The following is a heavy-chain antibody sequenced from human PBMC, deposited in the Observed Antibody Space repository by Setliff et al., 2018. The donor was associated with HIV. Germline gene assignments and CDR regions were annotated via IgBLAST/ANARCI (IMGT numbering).Heavy chain of an antibody. Sequence: PGGSLRLSCAVSGFPFSTFSMIWVRQAPGKGLEWLSYIHSSGTVMNYADSIKGRFSVSRDNIENSLYLQMNSLRAEDKGVYYCARVKRGTPPSYWGQGTLVTVFS. CDR1: GFPFSTFS. CDR3: ARVKRGTPPSY. V-gene: IGHV3-48*04. J-gene: IGHJ4*02. CDR2: IHSSGTVM.